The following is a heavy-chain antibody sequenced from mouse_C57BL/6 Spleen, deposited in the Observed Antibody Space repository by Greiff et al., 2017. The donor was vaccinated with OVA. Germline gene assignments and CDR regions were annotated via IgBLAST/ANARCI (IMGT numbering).Heavy chain of an antibody. J-gene: IGHJ4*01. CDR2: INPGSGGT. CDR1: GYAFTNYL. CDR3: ARSDDYYAMDY. V-gene: IGHV1-54*01. Sequence: VKLQESGAELVRPGTSVKVSCKASGYAFTNYLIEWVKQRPGQGLEWIGVINPGSGGTNYNEKFKGKATLTADKSSSTAYMQLSSLTSEDSAVYFCARSDDYYAMDYWGQGTSVTVSS.